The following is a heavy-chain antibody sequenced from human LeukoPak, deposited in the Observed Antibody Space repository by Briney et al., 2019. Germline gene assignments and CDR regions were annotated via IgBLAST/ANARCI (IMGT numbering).Heavy chain of an antibody. Sequence: GGSLRLSCAASGFTFSSYGMHWVRQAPGKGLEWVAVIWYDGSNKYYADSVKGRFTISRDNSKNTLYLQMNSLRAEDTAVYYSAKDFRVGVTYFDYWGQGTLVTVSS. J-gene: IGHJ4*02. V-gene: IGHV3-33*06. CDR2: IWYDGSNK. CDR1: GFTFSSYG. D-gene: IGHD1-26*01. CDR3: AKDFRVGVTYFDY.